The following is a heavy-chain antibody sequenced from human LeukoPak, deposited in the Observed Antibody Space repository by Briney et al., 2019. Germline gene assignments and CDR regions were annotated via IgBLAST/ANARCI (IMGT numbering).Heavy chain of an antibody. CDR2: ISVDGESA. CDR3: AQGYLSGWYPY. J-gene: IGHJ4*02. CDR1: GFSVSSFG. D-gene: IGHD6-19*01. V-gene: IGHV3-23*01. Sequence: GGSLRLSCAVSGFSVSSFGMSWVRQAPGKGLEWVSAISVDGESAYYADSVKGRFIISRDNSKNTLYLQLSSLRAEDTAVYYCAQGYLSGWYPYWGLGSLVSVSS.